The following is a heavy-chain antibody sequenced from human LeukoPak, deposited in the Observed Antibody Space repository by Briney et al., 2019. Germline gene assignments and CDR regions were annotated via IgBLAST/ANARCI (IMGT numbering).Heavy chain of an antibody. V-gene: IGHV1-2*02. CDR2: INPKTGGT. J-gene: IGHJ4*02. D-gene: IGHD2-21*02. Sequence: ASVKVSCKASGYTFTDNYLHWVRQAPGQGLEWMGLINPKTGGTTYAQKFQGTITVPRDTSVSTVCMELSGLGPDDTAIYYRVRVAYCGSGCYYYVDSWGQGTLVTVSS. CDR3: VRVAYCGSGCYYYVDS. CDR1: GYTFTDNY.